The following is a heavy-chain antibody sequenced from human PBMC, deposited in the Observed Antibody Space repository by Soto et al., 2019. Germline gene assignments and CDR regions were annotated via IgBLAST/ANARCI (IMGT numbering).Heavy chain of an antibody. J-gene: IGHJ4*02. CDR2: IYWDDDK. D-gene: IGHD3-9*01. V-gene: IGHV2-5*02. CDR1: GFSLSTSGVG. CDR3: STMGRYYGNLAGYSWNLGY. Sequence: QITLKESGPTLVKPTQTLTLTCTFSGFSLSTSGVGVGWIRQPPGKALEWLALIYWDDDKRYSPSLKSRLTIPKDTPKKQVVLNMTNMEPVDTATNYCSTMGRYYGNLAGYSWNLGYWGQGNLVTVSS.